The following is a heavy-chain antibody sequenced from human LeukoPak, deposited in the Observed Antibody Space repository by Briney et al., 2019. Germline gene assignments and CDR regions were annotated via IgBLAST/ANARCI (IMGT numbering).Heavy chain of an antibody. Sequence: KPSETLSLTCTVSGDSISSSGYYWGWTRQPPGKGLEWIGHISYSGNTFYSPSLKSRVTISIDTSKNHFSLKLTSVTAADTSIYYCARHIAYSSMGVWGKGTTVTVS. D-gene: IGHD2-21*01. J-gene: IGHJ6*03. CDR3: ARHIAYSSMGV. V-gene: IGHV4-39*01. CDR1: GDSISSSGYY. CDR2: ISYSGNT.